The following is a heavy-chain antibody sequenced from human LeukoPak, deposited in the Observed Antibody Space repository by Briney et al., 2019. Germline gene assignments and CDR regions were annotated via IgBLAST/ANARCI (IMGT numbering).Heavy chain of an antibody. J-gene: IGHJ4*02. CDR3: AREKLDSRGPYYFDY. V-gene: IGHV4-38-2*02. CDR2: IYHSGST. Sequence: SETLSLTCAVSGYSTSSGYYWGWIRQPPGKGLEWIGSIYHSGSTYYNPSLESRVTMSVDTSKNQFSLKLNSVTAADTAVYYCAREKLDSRGPYYFDYWGQGTLVTVSS. D-gene: IGHD3-22*01. CDR1: GYSTSSGYY.